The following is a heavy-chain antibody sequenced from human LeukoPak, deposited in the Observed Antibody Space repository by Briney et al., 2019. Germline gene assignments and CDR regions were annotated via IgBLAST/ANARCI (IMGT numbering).Heavy chain of an antibody. V-gene: IGHV3-74*01. CDR3: ASVVSRGNFAY. CDR1: GFTFSNHW. J-gene: IGHJ4*02. D-gene: IGHD3-16*01. CDR2: INSDGSRT. Sequence: GGSLRLSCAASGFTFSNHWMHWVRHAPGKGLVWVSRINSDGSRTTYADSVKGRFTISRDNAKNTLYLQMNSLRAEDTAVYFCASVVSRGNFAYWGQGTLVTVSS.